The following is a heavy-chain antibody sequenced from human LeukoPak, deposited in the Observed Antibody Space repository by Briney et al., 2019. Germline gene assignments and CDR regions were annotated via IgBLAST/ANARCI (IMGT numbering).Heavy chain of an antibody. CDR2: NSGST. V-gene: IGHV4-59*08. D-gene: IGHD6-6*01. J-gene: IGHJ4*02. Sequence: SETLSLTCTVSGDSISSYFWSWIRQPPGKGLEWIGYNSGSTNYNPSLKSRVTILLDRSKNQFSLKLSSVTAADTAVYYCARLWDSSSSLDYWGQGTLVTVSS. CDR1: GDSISSYF. CDR3: ARLWDSSSSLDY.